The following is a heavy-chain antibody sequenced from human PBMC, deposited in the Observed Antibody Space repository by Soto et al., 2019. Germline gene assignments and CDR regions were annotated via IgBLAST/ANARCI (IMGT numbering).Heavy chain of an antibody. CDR1: GYTXSDYE. CDR2: MIPGSCNT. CDR3: ETAMYFCARQVYGDYLGGNWFDP. J-gene: IGHJ5*02. D-gene: IGHD4-17*01. Sequence: SXKVSCKAAGYTXSDYESDWVRQAHGQGLEWMGAMIPGSCNTYYAHKFQGRVTMTRDISITTAETSRNKFSLKMKSVSVAETAMYFCARQVYGDYLGGNWFDPWGQGAPGTFSS. V-gene: IGHV1-8*01.